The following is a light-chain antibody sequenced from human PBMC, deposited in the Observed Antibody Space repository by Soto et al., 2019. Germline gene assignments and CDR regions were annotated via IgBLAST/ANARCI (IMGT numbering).Light chain of an antibody. CDR2: DAS. CDR3: QRYNNWPLT. Sequence: EIVMTQSPATLSVSPGERATLSFMASESVSRNLAWYQQKPGQAPRLLIYDASTRATGIPDRFSGSRSGPEFTLTINSLQSEDFAIYYCQRYNNWPLTFGGGTKVDIK. V-gene: IGKV3-15*01. CDR1: ESVSRN. J-gene: IGKJ4*01.